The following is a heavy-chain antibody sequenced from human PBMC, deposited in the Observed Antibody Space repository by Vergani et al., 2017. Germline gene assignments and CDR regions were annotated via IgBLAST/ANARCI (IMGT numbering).Heavy chain of an antibody. D-gene: IGHD5-24*01. CDR1: GFTFSGSA. J-gene: IGHJ4*02. CDR2: IRSKANSYAP. Sequence: QLVQSGPEVKKPGTSVKVSCKASGFTFSGSAMHWVRQASGKGLEWVGRIRSKANSYAPAYAASVKGRFTISRDDSKNTAYLQMNSLKTEDTAVYYCARDNLVEMATFDYWGQGTLVTVSS. CDR3: ARDNLVEMATFDY. V-gene: IGHV3-73*01.